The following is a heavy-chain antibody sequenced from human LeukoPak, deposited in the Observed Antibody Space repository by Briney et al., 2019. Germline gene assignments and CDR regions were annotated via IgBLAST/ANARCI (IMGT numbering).Heavy chain of an antibody. CDR2: ISGGGGST. D-gene: IGHD4-23*01. CDR1: GFTFSTSW. Sequence: GGSLRLSCAASGFTFSTSWMSWVRQAPGKGLEWVSAISGGGGSTYYADSVKDRFTISRDNPKSTLYLQMNSLRGEDTAVYYCAKTSGGNYWGQGTLVTVSS. J-gene: IGHJ4*02. CDR3: AKTSGGNY. V-gene: IGHV3-23*01.